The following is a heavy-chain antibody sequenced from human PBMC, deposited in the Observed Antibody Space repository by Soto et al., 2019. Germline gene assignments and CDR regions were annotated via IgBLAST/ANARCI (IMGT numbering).Heavy chain of an antibody. CDR2: ISGSGGST. D-gene: IGHD3-10*01. Sequence: GGSLRLSCAASGFTFSSYALSWVRQAPGRGLEWVSAISGSGGSTYYADSVKGRFTISRDNSKNTLYLQMNSLRAEDTAVYYCAKDEVGGWFGELLSAYYYYGMDVWGQGT. CDR1: GFTFSSYA. J-gene: IGHJ6*02. V-gene: IGHV3-23*01. CDR3: AKDEVGGWFGELLSAYYYYGMDV.